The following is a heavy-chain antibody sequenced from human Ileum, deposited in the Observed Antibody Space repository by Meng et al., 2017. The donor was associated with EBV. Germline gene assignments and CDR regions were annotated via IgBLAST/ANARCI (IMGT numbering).Heavy chain of an antibody. Sequence: EVTLVCSVGCLLQPGAPLRLSCAPSRFTVSSYHMSWVRQAPGKGLEWVSTIYIGGDTFYADSVKDRFTISRDNSKNTLFLQMNRLTVEDTAVYYCARGPDWAKGGYWGLGTLVTVSS. CDR3: ARGPDWAKGGY. CDR2: IYIGGDT. V-gene: IGHV3-53*01. J-gene: IGHJ4*02. D-gene: IGHD3/OR15-3a*01. CDR1: RFTVSSYH.